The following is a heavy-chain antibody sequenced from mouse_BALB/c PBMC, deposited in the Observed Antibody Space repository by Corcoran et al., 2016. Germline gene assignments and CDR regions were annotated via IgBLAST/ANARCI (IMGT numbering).Heavy chain of an antibody. CDR3: ARTYGSPPDY. D-gene: IGHD1-1*01. CDR2: INTYTGEP. Sequence: QIQLVQSGPELKKPGETVKISCKASGYTFTNYGMNWVKQAPGKGLKWMGWINTYTGEPTYADDFKGRFAFSLETSASTAYLQINNLKNEDTATYFCARTYGSPPDYWGQGTTLTVSS. J-gene: IGHJ2*01. CDR1: GYTFTNYG. V-gene: IGHV9-3-1*01.